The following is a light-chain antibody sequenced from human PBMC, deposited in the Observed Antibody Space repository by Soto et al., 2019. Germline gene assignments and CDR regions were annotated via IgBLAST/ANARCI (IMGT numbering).Light chain of an antibody. CDR3: CSNAGSYEV. V-gene: IGLV2-11*01. J-gene: IGLJ2*01. Sequence: QSALTQPRSVSGCPGQSVTISCTGTSSDVGGYNYVSWYQQHPGKAPKGMIYDVSERPSGVPDRFSGSKSGNTASLTISGLQAEDEADYYCCSNAGSYEVFGGGTKLTVL. CDR2: DVS. CDR1: SSDVGGYNY.